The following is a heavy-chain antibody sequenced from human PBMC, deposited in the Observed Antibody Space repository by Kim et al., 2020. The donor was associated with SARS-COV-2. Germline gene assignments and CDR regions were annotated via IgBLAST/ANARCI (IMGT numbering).Heavy chain of an antibody. J-gene: IGHJ4*02. CDR3: AKEAPAAGTDY. CDR2: IYSGGSST. Sequence: GGSLRLSCAASGFTFSSYAMSWVRQAPGKGLEWVSVIYSGGSSTYYADSVKGRFTISRDNSKNTLYLQMNSLRAEDTAVYYCAKEAPAAGTDYWGQGTLVTVSS. CDR1: GFTFSSYA. V-gene: IGHV3-23*03. D-gene: IGHD6-13*01.